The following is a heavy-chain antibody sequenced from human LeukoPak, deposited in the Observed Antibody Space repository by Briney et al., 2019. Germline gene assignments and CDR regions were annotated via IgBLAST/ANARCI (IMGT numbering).Heavy chain of an antibody. Sequence: GGSLRLSCAASGFTFSSYAMHRVRQAPGKGLEWVAVISYDGSNKYYADSVKGRFTISRDNSKNTLYLQMNSLRAEDTAVYYCARDAHCSGSYYCPGAFDIWGQGTMVTVSS. CDR1: GFTFSSYA. V-gene: IGHV3-30-3*01. D-gene: IGHD1-26*01. CDR3: ARDAHCSGSYYCPGAFDI. CDR2: ISYDGSNK. J-gene: IGHJ3*02.